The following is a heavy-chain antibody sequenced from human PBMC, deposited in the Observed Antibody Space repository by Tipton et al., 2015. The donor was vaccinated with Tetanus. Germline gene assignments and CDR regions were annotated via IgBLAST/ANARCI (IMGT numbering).Heavy chain of an antibody. CDR1: GFTFSSYS. D-gene: IGHD2-2*01. J-gene: IGHJ6*02. CDR3: ARDYQLLAYYYYGMDV. CDR2: ISSSSSTI. Sequence: GSLRLSCAASGFTFSSYSMNWVRQAPGKGLEWVSYISSSSSTIYYADSVKGRFTISRDNAKNSLYLQMNSLRAEDTAVYYCARDYQLLAYYYYGMDVWGQGTTVTVSS. V-gene: IGHV3-48*01.